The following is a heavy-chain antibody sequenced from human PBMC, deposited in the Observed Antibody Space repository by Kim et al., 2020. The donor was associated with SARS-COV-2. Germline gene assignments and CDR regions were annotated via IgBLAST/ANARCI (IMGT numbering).Heavy chain of an antibody. CDR1: GFTVSSNY. CDR3: NILIAVAGTGDY. CDR2: IYSGGST. V-gene: IGHV3-66*01. J-gene: IGHJ4*02. D-gene: IGHD6-19*01. Sequence: GGSLRLSCAASGFTVSSNYMSWVRQAPGKGLEWVSVIYSGGSTYYADSVKGRFTISRDNSKNTLYLQMNSLRAEDTAVYYCNILIAVAGTGDYWGQGTLVTVSS.